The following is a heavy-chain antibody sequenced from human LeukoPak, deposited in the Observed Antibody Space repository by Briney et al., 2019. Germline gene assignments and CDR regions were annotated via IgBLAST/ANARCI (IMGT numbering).Heavy chain of an antibody. D-gene: IGHD3-10*01. V-gene: IGHV1-2*02. CDR3: ARSSGVRGVIDY. Sequence: ASVKVSCKASGYTFTGYYMHWVRQAPGQGLEWMGRINPNSGGTNYAQKFQGRVTMTRDTSISTAYMELSRLRSDDTAVYYCARSSGVRGVIDYWGQGTLVTVSS. J-gene: IGHJ4*02. CDR2: INPNSGGT. CDR1: GYTFTGYY.